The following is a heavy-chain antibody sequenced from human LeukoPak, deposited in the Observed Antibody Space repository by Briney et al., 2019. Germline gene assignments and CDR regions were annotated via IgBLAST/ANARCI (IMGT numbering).Heavy chain of an antibody. J-gene: IGHJ4*02. CDR2: IYTTGIT. V-gene: IGHV4-4*07. CDR1: GDSINRYY. CDR3: ARGGGYLSPPYY. Sequence: SETLSLTCTVSGDSINRYYWNWIRQPAGKGLEWIGRIYTTGITNYSPSLASRVSMSVDTSKNQISLKLSSVTAADTAVYYCARGGGYLSPPYYWGQGTLVTVSS. D-gene: IGHD3-22*01.